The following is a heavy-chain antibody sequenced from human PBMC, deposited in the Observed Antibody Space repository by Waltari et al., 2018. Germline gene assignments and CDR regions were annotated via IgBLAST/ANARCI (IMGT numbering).Heavy chain of an antibody. J-gene: IGHJ6*03. CDR1: GASLSAYY. V-gene: IGHV4-59*13. CDR3: ARTFRSSWPSNYFYYMDV. Sequence: QVQLQEAGPVLLKTSETLSLTCTLSGASLSAYYWDWTRKPPGKGLEWIGHVYNSGSTNYNPSLKSRVTISAEMSKNQFSLKLTSVSAADTAIYYCARTFRSSWPSNYFYYMDVWGKGTTVTVSS. CDR2: VYNSGST. D-gene: IGHD6-13*01.